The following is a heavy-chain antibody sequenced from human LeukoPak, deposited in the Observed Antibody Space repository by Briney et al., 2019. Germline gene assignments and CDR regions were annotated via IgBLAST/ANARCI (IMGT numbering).Heavy chain of an antibody. V-gene: IGHV1-18*01. J-gene: IGHJ4*02. CDR1: GFTFANYG. Sequence: GTSVKVSCKASGFTFANYGVYWVRQAPGQGLEWMGWISSYNGDTNYAEDLQGRVTMTTDSFMTTAYMELRSLRPDDTAIYYCTRVREKQLGGYYFDFWGQGTLVTVSS. CDR3: TRVREKQLGGYYFDF. D-gene: IGHD6-13*01. CDR2: ISSYNGDT.